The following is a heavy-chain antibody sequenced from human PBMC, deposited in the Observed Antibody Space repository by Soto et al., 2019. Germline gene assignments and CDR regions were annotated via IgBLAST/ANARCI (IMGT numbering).Heavy chain of an antibody. CDR2: ISYDGSNK. Sequence: QVQLVESGGGVVQPGRSLRLSCAASGFTFSNYAIHWVRQAPGKGLEWVAVISYDGSNKCYGDSVKGRFTISRDNSKNTLYLQMSSLRDEDTAVYYCASGGDFWSGIDYWGQGTLVTVSS. D-gene: IGHD3-3*01. V-gene: IGHV3-30-3*01. J-gene: IGHJ4*02. CDR3: ASGGDFWSGIDY. CDR1: GFTFSNYA.